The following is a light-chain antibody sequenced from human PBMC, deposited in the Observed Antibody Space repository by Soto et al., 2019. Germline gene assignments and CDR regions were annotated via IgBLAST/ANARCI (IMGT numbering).Light chain of an antibody. V-gene: IGLV2-14*01. Sequence: QSVLTQPASVSGSPGQSITISCTGTSSDVGGYNYVSWYQQHPGKAPKLMIYEVSNRPSGVSNRFSGSKSGNTASLTISGLQDEDEADYYCSSYTSSSTLAYVFGTGTKLTVL. CDR1: SSDVGGYNY. J-gene: IGLJ1*01. CDR3: SSYTSSSTLAYV. CDR2: EVS.